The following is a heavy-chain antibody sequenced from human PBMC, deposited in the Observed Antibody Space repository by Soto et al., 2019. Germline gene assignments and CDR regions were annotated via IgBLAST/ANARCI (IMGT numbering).Heavy chain of an antibody. J-gene: IGHJ6*02. CDR1: GGSISTYY. D-gene: IGHD1-1*01. Sequence: LSLTCTVSGGSISTYYWSWIRQPPGKGLEWIGYIYYSGSTNYNPSLKSRVTISIDTSKNQFSLKLSSVTAADTAVYYCARLSGTTYYYYYYGMDVWGQGTTVTVSS. CDR2: IYYSGST. CDR3: ARLSGTTYYYYYYGMDV. V-gene: IGHV4-59*12.